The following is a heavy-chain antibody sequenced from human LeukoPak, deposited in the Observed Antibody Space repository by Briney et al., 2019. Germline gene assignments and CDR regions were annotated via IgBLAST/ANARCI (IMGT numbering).Heavy chain of an antibody. CDR2: IYPGDSDT. Sequence: GESLKISSKGSGYSFSNYWIAWVRPMPGKGLEWMGIIYPGDSDTKYSPSFQGQVTISADTSINTAFLHWTILKAADTAIYYWARALTAVLAPLHLDSWGQGTLVTVSS. V-gene: IGHV5-51*01. D-gene: IGHD5-18*01. CDR3: ARALTAVLAPLHLDS. CDR1: GYSFSNYW. J-gene: IGHJ4*02.